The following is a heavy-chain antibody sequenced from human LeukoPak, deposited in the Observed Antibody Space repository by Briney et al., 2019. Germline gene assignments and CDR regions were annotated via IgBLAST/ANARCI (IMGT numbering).Heavy chain of an antibody. D-gene: IGHD3-10*01. CDR3: ARAPFFAMVRGASGMDV. CDR2: IYYSGST. Sequence: ETLSPSCAVYGGSFSGYYWSWIRQPPGKGLEWIGYIYYSGSTNYNPSLKSRVTISVDTSKNQFSLKLSSVTAADTAVYYCARAPFFAMVRGASGMDVWGQGTTVTVSS. J-gene: IGHJ6*02. CDR1: GGSFSGYY. V-gene: IGHV4-34*11.